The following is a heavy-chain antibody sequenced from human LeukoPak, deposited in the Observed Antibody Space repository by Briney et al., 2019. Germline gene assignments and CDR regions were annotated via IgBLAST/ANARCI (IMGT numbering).Heavy chain of an antibody. CDR3: ATPLDYDSSGYYKN. V-gene: IGHV4-39*01. Sequence: PSETLSLTCTVSGGSISSSSYYWGWIRQPPGKGLEWIGSIYYSGCTYYNPSLKSRVTISVDTSKNQFSLKLSSVTAADTAVYYCATPLDYDSSGYYKNWGQGTLVTVSS. CDR2: IYYSGCT. J-gene: IGHJ4*02. CDR1: GGSISSSSYY. D-gene: IGHD3-22*01.